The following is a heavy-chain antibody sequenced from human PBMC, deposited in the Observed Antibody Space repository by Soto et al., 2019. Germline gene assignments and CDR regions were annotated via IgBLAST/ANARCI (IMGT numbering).Heavy chain of an antibody. CDR1: GGTFSSYA. V-gene: IGHV1-69*13. CDR2: IIPIFGTA. Sequence: GASVKVSCKASGGTFSSYAISWVRQAAGQGLEWMGGIIPIFGTANYAQKFQGRVTITADESTSTAYMELSSLRSEDTAVYYCARERYSYGYPDYDYGMDVWGQGTTVTVSS. D-gene: IGHD5-18*01. CDR3: ARERYSYGYPDYDYGMDV. J-gene: IGHJ6*02.